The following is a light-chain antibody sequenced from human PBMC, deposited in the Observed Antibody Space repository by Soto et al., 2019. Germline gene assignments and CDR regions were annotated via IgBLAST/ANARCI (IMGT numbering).Light chain of an antibody. Sequence: DTQMTQSPSTLSASVGDRVTITCRASQSINSWLAWYQQKPGKAPKLLIYKASNLESGVPSRFSGSASGTEFTLTIISLQPDDRATYYCQQYNGYSGTFGQGTKVEIK. J-gene: IGKJ2*02. V-gene: IGKV1-5*03. CDR1: QSINSW. CDR3: QQYNGYSGT. CDR2: KAS.